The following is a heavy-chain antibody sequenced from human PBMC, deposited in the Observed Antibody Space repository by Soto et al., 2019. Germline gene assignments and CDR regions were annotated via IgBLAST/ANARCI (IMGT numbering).Heavy chain of an antibody. CDR1: GFTFSSYW. D-gene: IGHD3-9*01. Sequence: EVQLVESGGGLVQPGGSLRLSCAASGFTFSSYWMSWVRQAPGKGLEWVANIKQDGSEKYYVDSVKGRFTISRDNAKNSLYLQMNSLRAEDTAVYYCARGIYAIFKGDYYMDVWGKGTTVTVSS. CDR3: ARGIYAIFKGDYYMDV. CDR2: IKQDGSEK. V-gene: IGHV3-7*04. J-gene: IGHJ6*03.